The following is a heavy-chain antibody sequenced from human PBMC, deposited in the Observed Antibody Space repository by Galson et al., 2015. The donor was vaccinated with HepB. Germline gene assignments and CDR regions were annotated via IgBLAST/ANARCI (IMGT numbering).Heavy chain of an antibody. V-gene: IGHV3-48*03. Sequence: SLRLSCAASGFTFSSYEMNWVRQAPGKGLEWVSYISRSGSTIYYADSVKGRFTISRDNAKNSLYLQMNSLRAEDTAVYYCARGAAADGGIPGYWGQGTLVTVSS. CDR2: ISRSGSTI. CDR1: GFTFSSYE. J-gene: IGHJ4*02. D-gene: IGHD6-13*01. CDR3: ARGAAADGGIPGY.